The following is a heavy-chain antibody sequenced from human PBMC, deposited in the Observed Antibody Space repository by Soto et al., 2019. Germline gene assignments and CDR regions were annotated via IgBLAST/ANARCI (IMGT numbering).Heavy chain of an antibody. Sequence: ASVKVSCKASGYTFTSYGISWVRQAPGQGLEWMGWISAYNGNTNYAQKLQGRVTMTTDTSTSTAYMELRSLRSDDTAVYYCARVSLSTFYYYYGMDVWGQGTTVTVSS. D-gene: IGHD2-2*01. CDR2: ISAYNGNT. CDR3: ARVSLSTFYYYYGMDV. V-gene: IGHV1-18*04. CDR1: GYTFTSYG. J-gene: IGHJ6*02.